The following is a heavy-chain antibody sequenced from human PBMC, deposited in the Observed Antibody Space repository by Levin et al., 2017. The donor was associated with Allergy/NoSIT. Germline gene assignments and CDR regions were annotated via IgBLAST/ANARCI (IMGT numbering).Heavy chain of an antibody. D-gene: IGHD2-8*02. Sequence: PGGSLRLSCAASGFTFSSYWMSWVRQAPGKGLEWVANTKHDGSEKYYVDSVEGRFTISRDNAKNSVYLQMNSLRVEDTAVYYCARNWRSAFDIWGQGTMVTVSS. J-gene: IGHJ3*02. CDR3: ARNWRSAFDI. V-gene: IGHV3-7*04. CDR1: GFTFSSYW. CDR2: TKHDGSEK.